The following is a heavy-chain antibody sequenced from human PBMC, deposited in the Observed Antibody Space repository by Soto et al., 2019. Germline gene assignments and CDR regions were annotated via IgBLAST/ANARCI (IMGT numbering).Heavy chain of an antibody. CDR2: IRSKANSYAT. J-gene: IGHJ6*03. CDR3: TRQSGVPAYYYYMDV. V-gene: IGHV3-73*01. D-gene: IGHD2-2*01. Sequence: EVQLVESGGGLVQPGGSLKLSCVASGFTFSGSPMHWVRRASGKGLEWVGRIRSKANSYATAYAASVKGRFTISRDDSKNMAYLQMNSLKTEDTAVYYCTRQSGVPAYYYYMDVWGKGTTVTVSS. CDR1: GFTFSGSP.